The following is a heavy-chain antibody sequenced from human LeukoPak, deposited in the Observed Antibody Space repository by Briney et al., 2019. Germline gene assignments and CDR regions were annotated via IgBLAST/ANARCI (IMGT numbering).Heavy chain of an antibody. CDR3: ARSHYSSGPGRGHWIDP. CDR1: GYTFTSYY. V-gene: IGHV1-46*01. D-gene: IGHD6-19*01. CDR2: INPSGGST. J-gene: IGHJ5*02. Sequence: ASVKVSCKASGYTFTSYYVHWVRQAPGQGLEWMGIINPSGGSTSYAQKFQGRVTMTRDTSTSTFYMEVSSLRSEDTAVYYCARSHYSSGPGRGHWIDPWGQGTLVTVSS.